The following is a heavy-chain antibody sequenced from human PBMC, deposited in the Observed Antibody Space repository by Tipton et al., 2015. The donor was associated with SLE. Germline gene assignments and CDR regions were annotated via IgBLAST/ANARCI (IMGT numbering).Heavy chain of an antibody. D-gene: IGHD3-10*01. V-gene: IGHV4-39*01. CDR1: GAFISSERHY. CDR3: ARHVPESSLLWLGDGLDL. CDR2: IHYSGTA. J-gene: IGHJ5*02. Sequence: TLSLTCTVSGAFISSERHYWGWIPQTPGQGLQLSWSIHYSGTAYYSPSFNSRITMSVDTSNNLFSLKLSSVMDADSAVYYCARHVPESSLLWLGDGLDLLGQGTLVTVSS.